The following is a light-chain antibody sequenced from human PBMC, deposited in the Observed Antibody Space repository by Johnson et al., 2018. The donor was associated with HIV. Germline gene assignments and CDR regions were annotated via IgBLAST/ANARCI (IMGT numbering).Light chain of an antibody. Sequence: QSVLTQPPSVSAAPGQKVTISCSGSSSNIGYHYVSWYQQLPGTAPKLLIYENNKRPSGIPDRFSGSKSGTSATLGITGRQTGDEADYYCGTWDSSLSAGVFGAGTKVTVL. J-gene: IGLJ1*01. CDR1: SSNIGYHY. V-gene: IGLV1-51*02. CDR2: ENN. CDR3: GTWDSSLSAGV.